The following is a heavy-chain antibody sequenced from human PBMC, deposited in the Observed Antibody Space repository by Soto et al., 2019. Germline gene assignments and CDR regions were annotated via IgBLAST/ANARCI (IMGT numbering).Heavy chain of an antibody. CDR3: AAVRETDAFDI. CDR1: GFTFTSSA. Sequence: GASVKVSCKAPGFTFTSSAVQWVRQARGQRLEWIGWIVVGSGNTNYAQKFQERVTITRDMSASTAYMELSSLRSEDTAVYYCAAVRETDAFDIWGQGTMVTVSS. CDR2: IVVGSGNT. V-gene: IGHV1-58*01. J-gene: IGHJ3*02.